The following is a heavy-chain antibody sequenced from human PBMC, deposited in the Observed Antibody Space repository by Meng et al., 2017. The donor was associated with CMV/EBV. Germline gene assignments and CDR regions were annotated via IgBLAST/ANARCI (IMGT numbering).Heavy chain of an antibody. V-gene: IGHV1-2*02. CDR3: VRSSGWSLFDY. J-gene: IGHJ4*02. Sequence: QVQLVQSGAEVKKPGASVKVSCKASGYTFTGYYMHWVRQAPGQGLEWMGWINPNSDATNYARKFQGRVSMTRDTSISTAHMELSRLMSDDTAVYYCVRSSGWSLFDYWGQGTLVTVSS. CDR2: INPNSDAT. CDR1: GYTFTGYY. D-gene: IGHD6-19*01.